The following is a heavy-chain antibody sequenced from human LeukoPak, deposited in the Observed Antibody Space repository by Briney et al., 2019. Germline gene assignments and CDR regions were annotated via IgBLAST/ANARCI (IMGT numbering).Heavy chain of an antibody. D-gene: IGHD3-10*01. CDR3: ARVSYYGSGSSYYFDY. CDR2: IYYSGST. V-gene: IGHV4-59*01. CDR1: GGSISSYY. Sequence: PSETLSLTCTVSGGSISSYYWSWIRQPPGKGLEWIGYIYYSGSTNYNPSLKSRVTISVDTSKNQFSLKLSSGTAADTAVYYCARVSYYGSGSSYYFDYWGQGTLVTVSS. J-gene: IGHJ4*02.